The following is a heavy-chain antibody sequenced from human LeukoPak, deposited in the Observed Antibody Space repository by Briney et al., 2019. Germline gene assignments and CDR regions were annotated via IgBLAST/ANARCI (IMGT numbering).Heavy chain of an antibody. V-gene: IGHV3-11*01. J-gene: IGHJ4*02. CDR1: GFTFSDYY. Sequence: GGSLRLSCAASGFTFSDYYMSWIRQAPGKGLEWVSYISSSGSTIYYADSVKGRFTISRDNAKNSLYLQMNSLRAEDTAVYYCAGGTYYYDSSGYYADNQVDYWGQGTLVTVSS. CDR3: AGGTYYYDSSGYYADNQVDY. D-gene: IGHD3-22*01. CDR2: ISSSGSTI.